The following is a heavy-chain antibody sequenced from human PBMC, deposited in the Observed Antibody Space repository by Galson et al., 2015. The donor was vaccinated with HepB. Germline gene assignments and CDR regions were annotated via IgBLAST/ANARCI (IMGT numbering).Heavy chain of an antibody. CDR3: ARGHYGLDS. CDR1: GFIFSDYY. CDR2: ITPSGSTI. J-gene: IGHJ4*02. V-gene: IGHV3-11*01. D-gene: IGHD3-10*01. Sequence: SLRLSCAASGFIFSDYYMSWIRQAPGKGLEWVSYITPSGSTIYYADSVKGRFSTSRENAKKSQYLQMNNLRAEYTAVYYCARGHYGLDSWGQGSLVTVSS.